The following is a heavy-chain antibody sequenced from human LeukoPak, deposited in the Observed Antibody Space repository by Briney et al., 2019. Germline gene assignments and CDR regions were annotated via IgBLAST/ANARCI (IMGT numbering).Heavy chain of an antibody. CDR2: ISSSSSYI. V-gene: IGHV3-21*01. J-gene: IGHJ4*02. CDR1: GFTFSSYS. D-gene: IGHD6-13*01. CDR3: ARGPSPQYSSSWYRTDY. Sequence: GGSLRLSCAASGFTFSSYSMNWVRQAPGKGLEWVSSISSSSSYIYYADSVKGRFTISRDNAKNSLYLQMNSLRAEDTAVYYCARGPSPQYSSSWYRTDYWGQGTLVTVSS.